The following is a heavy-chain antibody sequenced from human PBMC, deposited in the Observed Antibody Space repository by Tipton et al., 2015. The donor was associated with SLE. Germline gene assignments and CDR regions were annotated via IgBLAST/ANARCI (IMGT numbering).Heavy chain of an antibody. V-gene: IGHV4-39*07. D-gene: IGHD3-10*01. CDR2: IYNSGST. J-gene: IGHJ2*01. CDR1: GGSVTSSPYY. CDR3: ARDGGWYFDL. Sequence: TLSLTCTVSGGSVTSSPYYWSWIRQPPGKGLEWIGSIYNSGSTYYNPSLKSRVTISVDTSKNQFSLKLSSVTAADTAVYYCARDGGWYFDLWGRGTLVTVSS.